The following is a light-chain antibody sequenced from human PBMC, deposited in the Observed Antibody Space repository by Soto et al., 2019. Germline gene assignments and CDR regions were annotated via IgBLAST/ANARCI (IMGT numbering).Light chain of an antibody. CDR1: QSIGSW. Sequence: DIQMTQSPSTLSASVGDRVTITCRASQSIGSWLAWYQQKPGKAPNLLIYKASSLESGVPSRFSGSGSGTEFTVTISSLQPEDFATYYCQKFNSYPWTFGQGTKVEIK. CDR3: QKFNSYPWT. V-gene: IGKV1-5*03. J-gene: IGKJ1*01. CDR2: KAS.